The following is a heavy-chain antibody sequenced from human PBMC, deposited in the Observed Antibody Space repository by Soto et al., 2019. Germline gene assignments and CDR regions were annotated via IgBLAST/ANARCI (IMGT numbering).Heavy chain of an antibody. J-gene: IGHJ6*02. CDR1: GDSMNSFY. Sequence: PSETLSLTCTVSGDSMNSFYWSWIRQSPGKGLEWIGYLYHSGSTNYNPRLKSRVTISVDTSKNQFSLKLSSVTAADTAVYYCARHGLYYYYGMDVWGQGTKVTVSS. V-gene: IGHV4-59*08. CDR3: ARHGLYYYYGMDV. CDR2: LYHSGST.